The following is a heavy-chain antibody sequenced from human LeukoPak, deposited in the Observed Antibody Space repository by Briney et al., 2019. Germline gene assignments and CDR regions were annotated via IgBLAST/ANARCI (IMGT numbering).Heavy chain of an antibody. CDR1: GFTFRNAC. D-gene: IGHD6-13*01. V-gene: IGHV3-15*01. Sequence: GGSLRLSCAASGFTFRNACMSWVRQAPGKGLEWVGHIRSKTDGGTTDYAAPVKGRFTISSDDSKNTLFLQMNSLKTEDTAVYYCSRYIAAAGTAYWGQGALVTVSS. CDR2: IRSKTDGGTT. CDR3: SRYIAAAGTAY. J-gene: IGHJ4*02.